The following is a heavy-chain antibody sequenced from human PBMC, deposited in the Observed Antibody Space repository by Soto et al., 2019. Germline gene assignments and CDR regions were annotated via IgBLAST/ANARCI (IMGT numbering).Heavy chain of an antibody. J-gene: IGHJ6*02. Sequence: QVQLVQSGAEVKKPGASVKVSCKASGYTFTSYYMHWVRQAPGQGLEWMGIINPSGGSTSYAQKFQGRVTMTRDTSTSTVYMELSSLRSEDTAVYYCARDWWEGYCSGGSCYYYYYYGMDVWGQGTTVTVSS. D-gene: IGHD2-15*01. CDR2: INPSGGST. CDR1: GYTFTSYY. CDR3: ARDWWEGYCSGGSCYYYYYYGMDV. V-gene: IGHV1-46*01.